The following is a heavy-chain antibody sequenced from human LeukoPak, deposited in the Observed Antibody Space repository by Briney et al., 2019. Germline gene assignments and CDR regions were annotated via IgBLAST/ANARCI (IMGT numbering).Heavy chain of an antibody. CDR3: AKVSLYDNSGYDDY. Sequence: PGGSLRLSCAASGFTFSSFAMHWVRQAPGKGLEWVAFIRYDGSGKSYADSVKGRFTISRDNSKNTLYLQMNSLRPEDTAVYYCAKVSLYDNSGYDDYWGQGTLVTVSS. J-gene: IGHJ4*02. CDR2: IRYDGSGK. D-gene: IGHD3-22*01. CDR1: GFTFSSFA. V-gene: IGHV3-30*02.